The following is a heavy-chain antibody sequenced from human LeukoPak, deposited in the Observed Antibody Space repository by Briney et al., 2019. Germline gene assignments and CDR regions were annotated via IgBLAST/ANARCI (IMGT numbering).Heavy chain of an antibody. D-gene: IGHD1-1*01. J-gene: IGHJ6*02. CDR3: ARVGGTNYYYYGMDV. CDR2: IYYSGST. V-gene: IGHV4-39*01. CDR1: GGSISSIYYY. Sequence: MASETLSLTCTVSGGSISSIYYYWGWIRRPPGKGLEWIGSIYYSGSTYYNPSLKSRVTISVDTSKNQFPLKLRSVTAADTAVYYCARVGGTNYYYYGMDVWGQGTTVTVSS.